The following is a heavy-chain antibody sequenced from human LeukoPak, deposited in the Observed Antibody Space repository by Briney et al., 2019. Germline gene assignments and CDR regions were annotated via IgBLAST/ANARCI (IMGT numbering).Heavy chain of an antibody. CDR1: GGSISSGGYY. CDR2: IYTSGST. D-gene: IGHD2-2*01. J-gene: IGHJ3*02. V-gene: IGHV4-61*02. Sequence: SETLSFTCTVSGGSISSGGYYWSWIRQPAGKGLEWIGRIYTSGSTNYNPSLKSRVTISVDTSKNQFSLRLSSVTAADTAVYYCARDGTPMNCGGRPLVGTSCHNDAFDIWGQGTMVTVSS. CDR3: ARDGTPMNCGGRPLVGTSCHNDAFDI.